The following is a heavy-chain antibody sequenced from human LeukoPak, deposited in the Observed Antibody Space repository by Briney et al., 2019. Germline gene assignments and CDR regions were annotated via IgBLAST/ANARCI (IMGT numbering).Heavy chain of an antibody. D-gene: IGHD3-10*01. CDR1: GYTFTSYD. Sequence: GASVKVSCKASGYTFTSYDTNWVRQATGQGLEWMGWMNPNSGNTGYAQKFQGRVTTTRNTSISTAYMELSNLRSEDTAVYYCARGPYGSGRYPMDVWGKGTTVTVSS. CDR2: MNPNSGNT. CDR3: ARGPYGSGRYPMDV. V-gene: IGHV1-8*01. J-gene: IGHJ6*03.